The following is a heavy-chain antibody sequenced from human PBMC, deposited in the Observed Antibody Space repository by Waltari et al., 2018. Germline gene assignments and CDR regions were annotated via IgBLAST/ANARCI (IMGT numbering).Heavy chain of an antibody. CDR2: VYSGGTT. CDR1: AFTVSSSC. J-gene: IGHJ4*02. V-gene: IGHV3-53*01. Sequence: EVQLVESGGGLVQPGGSLRLSCAASAFTVSSSCMHWVRQAPGKGLAWVSLVYSGGTTYYAGSVEGRFTISRDISTNTVYLQMNSLTAEDTAVYYCARDPLYYFDSWGQGALVTVSS. CDR3: ARDPLYYFDS.